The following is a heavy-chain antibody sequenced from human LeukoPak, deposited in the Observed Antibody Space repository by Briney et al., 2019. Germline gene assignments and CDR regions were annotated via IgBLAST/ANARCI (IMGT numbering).Heavy chain of an antibody. CDR1: GDSVSSGGYY. V-gene: IGHV4-31*03. Sequence: SETLSLTCTVSGDSVSSGGYYWSWIRQHPVKGLEWIGYIYSSGSTFYNPSLKSRLALSKDTSKNQFSLNPSSVTAADTAVYYCARGYGSNSYSPGFDPWGQGTLVTVSS. CDR3: ARGYGSNSYSPGFDP. CDR2: IYSSGST. D-gene: IGHD2-2*01. J-gene: IGHJ5*02.